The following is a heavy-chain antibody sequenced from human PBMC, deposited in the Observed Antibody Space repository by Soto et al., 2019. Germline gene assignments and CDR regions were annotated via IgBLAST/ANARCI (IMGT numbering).Heavy chain of an antibody. J-gene: IGHJ4*01. CDR3: ARGLYYDSSGYYAYFDY. CDR2: ISAYNGNT. D-gene: IGHD3-22*01. CDR1: GYTFTSYG. Sequence: ASVKVSCKASGYTFTSYGISWVRQAPGQGLEWMGWISAYNGNTNYAQKLQGRVTMTTDTSTSTAYMELRSLRSDDTAGYYCARGLYYDSSGYYAYFDYWGHGTLVTVSS. V-gene: IGHV1-18*04.